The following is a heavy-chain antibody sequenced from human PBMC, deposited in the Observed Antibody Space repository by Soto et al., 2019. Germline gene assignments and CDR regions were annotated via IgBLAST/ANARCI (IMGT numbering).Heavy chain of an antibody. V-gene: IGHV3-21*01. CDR3: ARHRGYDAHDYYYNAMDV. Sequence: EVQLVESGGGLVKPGGSLRLSCVASGFTFRTYTMNWVRQAPGKGLEWVSGIRGFSPYTFYAESVKGRFTISRDNAKNSLYLQMNSLGVEDTAVYYCARHRGYDAHDYYYNAMDVWGQGTTVTVSS. J-gene: IGHJ6*02. CDR1: GFTFRTYT. CDR2: IRGFSPYT. D-gene: IGHD2-15*01.